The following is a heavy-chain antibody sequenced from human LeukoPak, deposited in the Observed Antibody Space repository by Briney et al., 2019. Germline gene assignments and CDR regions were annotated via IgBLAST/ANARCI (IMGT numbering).Heavy chain of an antibody. Sequence: SVKVSCKASGGTFSSYAISWVRQAPGQGLEWMGRIIPIFGTANYAQKFQGRVTITTDESTSTAYMELSSLRSEETAVYYCARDQYDSSGYYYYWGQGTLVTVSS. CDR3: ARDQYDSSGYYYY. V-gene: IGHV1-69*05. D-gene: IGHD3-22*01. J-gene: IGHJ4*02. CDR1: GGTFSSYA. CDR2: IIPIFGTA.